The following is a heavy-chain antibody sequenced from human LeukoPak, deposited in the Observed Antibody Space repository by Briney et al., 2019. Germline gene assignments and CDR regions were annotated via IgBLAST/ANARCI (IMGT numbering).Heavy chain of an antibody. CDR3: ARGGYYYYMDV. Sequence: ASLKVSCKASGYPFTGYYIHWVRQAPGQGLEWMGWIKPNTGNTGYAQKFQGRVTMTRNTSISTAYMELSSLRSEDTAVYYCARGGYYYYMDVWGKGTTVTISS. CDR1: GYPFTGYY. V-gene: IGHV1-8*02. J-gene: IGHJ6*03. CDR2: IKPNTGNT.